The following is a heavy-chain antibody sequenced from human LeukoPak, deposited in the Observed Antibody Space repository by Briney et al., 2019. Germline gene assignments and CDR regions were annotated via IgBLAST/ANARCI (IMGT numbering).Heavy chain of an antibody. CDR2: ISGSGAST. Sequence: SGGSLRLSCAASGFTFSDYYMSWIRQAPGKGLEWVSAISGSGASTYYADSVKGRFTISRDNSKNTLYLQMNSLRAEDTAVYYCAKSPRIAAAVGYWGQGTLVTVSS. D-gene: IGHD6-13*01. CDR3: AKSPRIAAAVGY. V-gene: IGHV3-23*01. J-gene: IGHJ4*02. CDR1: GFTFSDYY.